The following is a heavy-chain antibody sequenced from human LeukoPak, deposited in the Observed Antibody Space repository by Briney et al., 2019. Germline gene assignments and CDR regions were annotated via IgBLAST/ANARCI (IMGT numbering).Heavy chain of an antibody. CDR2: IYSGGST. V-gene: IGHV3-66*04. CDR1: GFTFSSYS. D-gene: IGHD4-17*01. J-gene: IGHJ4*02. CDR3: ARQVTTVASPFDY. Sequence: GGSLRLSCAAAGFTFSSYSMIWVRQAPGKGLEWVSVIYSGGSTYYADSVKGRFTISRDNSKNTLYLQMNSLRAEDTAVYYCARQVTTVASPFDYWGQGTLVTVSS.